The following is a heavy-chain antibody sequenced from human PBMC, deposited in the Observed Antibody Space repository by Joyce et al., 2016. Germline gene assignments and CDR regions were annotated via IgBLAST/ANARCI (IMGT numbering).Heavy chain of an antibody. CDR2: ISRDNTYI. V-gene: IGHV3-21*01. CDR1: GFIFSSYS. Sequence: EVQLVESGGGLVKPGESLRLSSTASGFIFSSYSMTWVRQAPGKGLEWVSSISRDNTYIFHADSVKGRFTISRDNARNSLYLQMNSLRAEDTAVYYCARDVLTTVTKAYGYWGQGTLVAVSS. D-gene: IGHD4-11*01. J-gene: IGHJ4*02. CDR3: ARDVLTTVTKAYGY.